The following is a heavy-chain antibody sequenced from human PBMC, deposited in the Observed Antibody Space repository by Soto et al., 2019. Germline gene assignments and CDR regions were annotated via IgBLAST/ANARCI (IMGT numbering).Heavy chain of an antibody. D-gene: IGHD4-4*01. CDR2: IGPYNGNT. CDR3: ARDSDLSNYAGDF. J-gene: IGHJ4*02. Sequence: QVQLVQSGAEVRKPGASVKVSCKTSGYTFINYAFNWVRQAPGQGLEWMGWIGPYNGNTNYAQKFQGRVTMTTDTPTATAYMELRSLRSGDTAVYYCARDSDLSNYAGDFWGQGTLVTVSS. CDR1: GYTFINYA. V-gene: IGHV1-18*01.